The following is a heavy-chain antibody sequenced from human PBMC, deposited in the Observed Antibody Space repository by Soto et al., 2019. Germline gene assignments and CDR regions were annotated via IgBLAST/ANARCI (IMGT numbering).Heavy chain of an antibody. CDR3: ARVGVVTL. V-gene: IGHV4-39*01. CDR2: IYYSGST. J-gene: IGHJ4*02. D-gene: IGHD3-3*01. CDR1: GGSISSSSYY. Sequence: PWETLSLTCTVSGGSISSSSYYWGWIRQPPGKGLEWIGSIYYSGSTYYNPSLKSRVTISVDTSKNQFSLKLSSVTAADTAVYYCARVGVVTLWGQGTLVTVSS.